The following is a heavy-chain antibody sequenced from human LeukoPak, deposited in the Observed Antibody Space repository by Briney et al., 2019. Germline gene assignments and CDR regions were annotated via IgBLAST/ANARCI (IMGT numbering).Heavy chain of an antibody. V-gene: IGHV3-9*01. CDR1: GFTFDDYA. J-gene: IGHJ4*02. D-gene: IGHD2-2*01. Sequence: QSGGSLRLSCATSGFTFDDYAMHWVRQAPGKGLEWVSGISWNSGSIDYADSVKGRFIISRDNAKNSLYLQMGSLSTEDTAFYYCAKEMDLSRYCSSNSCHPFDFWGQGTLVTVSS. CDR3: AKEMDLSRYCSSNSCHPFDF. CDR2: ISWNSGSI.